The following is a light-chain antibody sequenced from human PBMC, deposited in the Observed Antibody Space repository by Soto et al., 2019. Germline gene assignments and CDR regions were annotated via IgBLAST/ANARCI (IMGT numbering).Light chain of an antibody. V-gene: IGKV3-15*01. Sequence: RVMTQSPATLSLSPGESATLSWRASQSVSTNAAWYQQKPGQAPRLLIYGASTRATDIPARFSGSGSGTDFTLTISSLQSEDFAVYYCQQYNNWPPWTFGQGTKVEVK. CDR3: QQYNNWPPWT. CDR2: GAS. J-gene: IGKJ1*01. CDR1: QSVSTN.